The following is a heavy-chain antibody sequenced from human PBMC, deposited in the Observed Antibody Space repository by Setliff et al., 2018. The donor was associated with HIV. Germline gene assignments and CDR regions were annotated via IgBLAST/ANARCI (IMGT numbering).Heavy chain of an antibody. D-gene: IGHD4-17*01. V-gene: IGHV1-46*01. Sequence: GASVKVSCKAAGYTLTNYHMHWVRQAPGQGLEWMGVINPSGGITTSAQKFLGRVTMTKDTSTSTVYMEVSNLKSEDTAVYYCASAPLTTVTTGPRYYLDSWGQGTLVT. CDR2: INPSGGIT. CDR1: GYTLTNYH. J-gene: IGHJ4*02. CDR3: ASAPLTTVTTGPRYYLDS.